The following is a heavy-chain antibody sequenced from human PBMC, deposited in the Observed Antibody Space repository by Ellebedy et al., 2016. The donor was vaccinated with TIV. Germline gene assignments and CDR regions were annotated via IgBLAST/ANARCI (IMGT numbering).Heavy chain of an antibody. CDR3: ARLGVIAAAGASDS. V-gene: IGHV3-11*01. D-gene: IGHD6-13*01. Sequence: GESLKISCAAWGFSFSNFWMSWFRQAPGKGPEWVSYISYSGDLMYYADSVKGRFTTSRDNAGNSLYLQMNSLRAEDTAAYYCARLGVIAAAGASDSWGQGTLVIVSS. J-gene: IGHJ4*02. CDR2: ISYSGDLM. CDR1: GFSFSNFW.